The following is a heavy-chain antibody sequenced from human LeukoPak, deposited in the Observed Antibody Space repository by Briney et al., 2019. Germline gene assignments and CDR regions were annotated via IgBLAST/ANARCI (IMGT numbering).Heavy chain of an antibody. CDR3: VRDDDRPDNGLDY. CDR1: GFTFTSSA. J-gene: IGHJ4*02. CDR2: IVVGSGNT. Sequence: ASVKVSCKASGFTFTSSAVQWVRQARGQRLEWIGWIVVGSGNTNYAQKFQERVTITRDMSTSTAYMELSSLRSEDTAVYYCVRDDDRPDNGLDYWGQGTLVTVSS. D-gene: IGHD3-22*01. V-gene: IGHV1-58*01.